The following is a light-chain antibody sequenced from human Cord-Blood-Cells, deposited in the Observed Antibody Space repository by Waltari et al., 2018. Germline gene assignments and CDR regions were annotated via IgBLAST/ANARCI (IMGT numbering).Light chain of an antibody. CDR3: QQYGSSPKLT. J-gene: IGKJ4*01. CDR2: GAS. Sequence: EIVLTQSPGTLSLSPGERATLSCRASQSVSSSYLAWSQQKPGQAPRILIYGASSGATVIPDRFSGSGSGTDFTLTISRLEPEDFAVYYCQQYGSSPKLTFGGGTKVEIK. CDR1: QSVSSSY. V-gene: IGKV3-20*01.